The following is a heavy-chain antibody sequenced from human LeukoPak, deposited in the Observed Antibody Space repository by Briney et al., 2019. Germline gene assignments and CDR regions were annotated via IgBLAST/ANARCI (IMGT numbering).Heavy chain of an antibody. V-gene: IGHV3-30*02. J-gene: IGHJ4*02. D-gene: IGHD5-24*01. CDR1: EFIFSNYG. Sequence: GGSLRLSCAASEFIFSNYGMCWVRQAPGKGLEWVAFIENDGSNKYYADSVRGRFTISRDNSRNTLYMQINSLRVEDTAVYYCAKGGTNDMATSFWGLGTLVTVSS. CDR2: IENDGSNK. CDR3: AKGGTNDMATSF.